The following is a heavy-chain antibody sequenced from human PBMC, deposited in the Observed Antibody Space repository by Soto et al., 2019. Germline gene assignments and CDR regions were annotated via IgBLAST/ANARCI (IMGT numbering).Heavy chain of an antibody. CDR2: ISGSGGST. Sequence: EVQLLESGGGLVQPGGSLRLSCSASGFTFSSYAMSWVRQAPGKGLEWVSAISGSGGSTYYADSVKGRFSISRDNSKNTLYLQMSSLRAEDTAVYYCANDMYSSSWYFYYYSMDVWGQGTTVTVSS. CDR1: GFTFSSYA. CDR3: ANDMYSSSWYFYYYSMDV. J-gene: IGHJ6*02. D-gene: IGHD6-13*01. V-gene: IGHV3-23*01.